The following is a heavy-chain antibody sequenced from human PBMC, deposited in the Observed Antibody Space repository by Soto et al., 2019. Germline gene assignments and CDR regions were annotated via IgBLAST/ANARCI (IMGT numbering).Heavy chain of an antibody. D-gene: IGHD4-17*01. CDR2: IKSKTDGGTT. CDR1: GFTFSNAW. Sequence: GGSLRLSCAASGFTFSNAWMNWVRQAPGKGLEWVGRIKSKTDGGTTDYAAPVKGRFTISRDDSKNTLYLQMNSLKTEDTAVYYCTTKGAVTTFYYYYYGMDVWGQGTTVTVSS. J-gene: IGHJ6*02. V-gene: IGHV3-15*07. CDR3: TTKGAVTTFYYYYYGMDV.